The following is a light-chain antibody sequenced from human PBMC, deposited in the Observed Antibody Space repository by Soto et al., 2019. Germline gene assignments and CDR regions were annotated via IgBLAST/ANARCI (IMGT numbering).Light chain of an antibody. Sequence: IEMTQSPATLSMSPGERATVSCRASRSVYSNLAWYQQRPGQPPRLLMYGASTRAAGTPVRFSGSGSGTEFTLTISSLQPEDFAIHFCQQYHNWPMYTFGQGTKVEIK. CDR3: QQYHNWPMYT. CDR2: GAS. J-gene: IGKJ2*01. CDR1: RSVYSN. V-gene: IGKV3-15*01.